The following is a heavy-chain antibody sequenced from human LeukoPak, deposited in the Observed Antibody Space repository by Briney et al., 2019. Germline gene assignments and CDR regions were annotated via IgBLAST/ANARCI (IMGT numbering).Heavy chain of an antibody. J-gene: IGHJ3*02. V-gene: IGHV3-30*18. Sequence: PGGSLTLSCAASGFTFSSYGLHWVRQAPGKGLERVAVISYDGSNKYYADSVKSRFTISRDNSKNKLYLQMNSLRAEDTAVYYCAKDRIQWTHDAFDIWGQGAMVTVSS. CDR2: ISYDGSNK. CDR1: GFTFSSYG. D-gene: IGHD3/OR15-3a*01. CDR3: AKDRIQWTHDAFDI.